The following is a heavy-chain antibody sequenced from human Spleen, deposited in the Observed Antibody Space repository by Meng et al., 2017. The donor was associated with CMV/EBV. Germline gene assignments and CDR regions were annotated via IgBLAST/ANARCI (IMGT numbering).Heavy chain of an antibody. J-gene: IGHJ3*02. CDR1: GFTFSDYY. D-gene: IGHD1-1*01. CDR3: SRTLRYPNALDI. V-gene: IGHV3-11*01. Sequence: GESLKISCTGPGFTFSDYYMSWIRQAPGKGLEWLSYISSGSGTISYADSVKGRFTISRDNAKNSLYLQMNGLRAEDTAVYYCSRTLRYPNALDIWAKGQWSPSPQ. CDR2: ISSGSGTI.